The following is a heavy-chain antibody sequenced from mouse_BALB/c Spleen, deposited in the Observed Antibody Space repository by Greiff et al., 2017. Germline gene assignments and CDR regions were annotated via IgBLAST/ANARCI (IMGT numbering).Heavy chain of an antibody. Sequence: EVNVVESGGGLVKPGGSLKLSCAASGFTFSDYYMYWVRQTPEKRLEWVATISDGGSYTYYPDSVKGRFTISRDNAKNNLYLQMSSLKSEDTAMYYCARGGDYRYDGSWFAYWGQGTLVTVSA. J-gene: IGHJ3*01. CDR2: ISDGGSYT. CDR3: ARGGDYRYDGSWFAY. D-gene: IGHD2-14*01. CDR1: GFTFSDYY. V-gene: IGHV5-4*02.